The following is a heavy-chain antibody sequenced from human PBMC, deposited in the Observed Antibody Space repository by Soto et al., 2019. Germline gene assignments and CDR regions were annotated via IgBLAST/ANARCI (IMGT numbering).Heavy chain of an antibody. V-gene: IGHV4-34*01. CDR3: ARGWIQLWSDY. J-gene: IGHJ4*02. CDR1: GDSISAYS. D-gene: IGHD5-18*01. Sequence: SETLSLTCTVSGDSISAYSWSWVRQPPGKGLEWIGEINHSGSTNYNPSLKSRVTISVDTSKNQFSLKLSSVTAADTAVYYCARGWIQLWSDYWGQGTLVTVS. CDR2: INHSGST.